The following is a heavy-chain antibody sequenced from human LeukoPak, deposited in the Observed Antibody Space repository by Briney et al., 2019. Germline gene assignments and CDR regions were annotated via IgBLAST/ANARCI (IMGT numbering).Heavy chain of an antibody. CDR2: ISGSGDAT. V-gene: IGHV3-23*01. CDR3: AKTGQCGGDCYSRFYFDY. CDR1: GFNFNNYA. J-gene: IGHJ4*02. D-gene: IGHD2-21*02. Sequence: PGGSLRLSCAASGFNFNNYAMSWVRQAPGKGLEWVSAISGSGDATYYADSVKGRFTISRDNSKNTLYLQVNSLRAEDTAVYYCAKTGQCGGDCYSRFYFDYWGQGTLVTVSS.